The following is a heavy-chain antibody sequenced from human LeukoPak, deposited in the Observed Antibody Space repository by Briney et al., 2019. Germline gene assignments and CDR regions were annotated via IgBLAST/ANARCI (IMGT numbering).Heavy chain of an antibody. CDR1: GFTFSSYT. CDR3: ARSYYYYGSDNYRGLNNWFDP. CDR2: SSTSSYSM. J-gene: IGHJ5*02. Sequence: PGGSLRLSCEGSGFTFSSYTINWVRQAPGKGLEWVSSSSTSSYSMLYADSVKGRFTMSRDNAENSLYLQMNSLRAEDTAVYYCARSYYYYGSDNYRGLNNWFDPWGQGTLVTVSS. D-gene: IGHD3-22*01. V-gene: IGHV3-21*01.